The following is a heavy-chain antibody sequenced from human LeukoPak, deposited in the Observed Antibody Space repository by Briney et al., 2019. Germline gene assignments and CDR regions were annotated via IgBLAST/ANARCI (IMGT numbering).Heavy chain of an antibody. Sequence: GGSLRLSCAASGFTFSSYAMHWVRQAPGKGLEWVAVISYDGSNKYYADSVKGRFTISRDNSKNTLYLQMNSLRAEDTAVYYCAREYGDGFDYRGQGTLVTVSS. D-gene: IGHD4-17*01. CDR1: GFTFSSYA. CDR3: AREYGDGFDY. CDR2: ISYDGSNK. J-gene: IGHJ4*02. V-gene: IGHV3-30*04.